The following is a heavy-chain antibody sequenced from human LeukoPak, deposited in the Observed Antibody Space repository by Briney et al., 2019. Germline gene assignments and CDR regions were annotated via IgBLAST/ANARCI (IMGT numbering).Heavy chain of an antibody. D-gene: IGHD2-15*01. J-gene: IGHJ5*02. V-gene: IGHV1-2*02. CDR1: GYTFIGYY. CDR3: ARDYSRAWFDP. CDR2: INPNSGAT. Sequence: ASVKVSCKASGYTFIGYYMHWVRQAPGQGLEWMGWINPNSGATNYAQKFQGRVTMTRDTSMSTSYMELSRLRFDDTAVYYCARDYSRAWFDPWGQGTLVTVSS.